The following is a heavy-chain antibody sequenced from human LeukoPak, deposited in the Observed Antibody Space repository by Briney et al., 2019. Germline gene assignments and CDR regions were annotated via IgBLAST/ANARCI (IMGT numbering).Heavy chain of an antibody. CDR2: ISSSGSTI. Sequence: GGSLRLSCAASGFTFSSYEMNWVRQAPGKGLEWVSYISSSGSTIYYADSVKGRFTISRDNAKNSLYLQMNSLRAEDTAVYYCARGTRRYSGSSTGGDYWGQGTLVTVSS. CDR1: GFTFSSYE. V-gene: IGHV3-48*03. J-gene: IGHJ4*02. D-gene: IGHD1-26*01. CDR3: ARGTRRYSGSSTGGDY.